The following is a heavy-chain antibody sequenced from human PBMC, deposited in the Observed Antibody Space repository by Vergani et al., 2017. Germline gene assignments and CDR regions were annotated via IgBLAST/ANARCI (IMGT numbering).Heavy chain of an antibody. J-gene: IGHJ1*01. CDR3: ATKSCGTSGCQIGYFRE. V-gene: IGHV3-30*03. CDR2: ISYDGTQK. D-gene: IGHD1-1*01. CDR1: GFTSSYYG. Sequence: QVHLVEFGGGVVQPGRYLRLSCVVSGFTSSYYGMHWVRQAPGKGVEWVAVISYDGTQKYYADSVKGRFTISRDNSKSTLYLQMNSLRTEDTAVYYCATKSCGTSGCQIGYFREWGQGTLVTVSS.